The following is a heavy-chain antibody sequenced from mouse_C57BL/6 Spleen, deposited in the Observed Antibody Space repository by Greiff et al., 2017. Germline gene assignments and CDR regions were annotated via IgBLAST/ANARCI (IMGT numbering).Heavy chain of an antibody. CDR3: ARQTPVNARDY. V-gene: IGHV5-16*01. J-gene: IGHJ4*01. Sequence: EVQLVESEGGLVQPGSSMKLSCTASGFTFSDYYMAWVRQVPEKGLEWVANINYDGSSTYYLDSLKSRFIISRDNAKNILYLQMSSLKSEDTATYYCARQTPVNARDYWGQGTSVTVSS. CDR1: GFTFSDYY. D-gene: IGHD2-12*01. CDR2: INYDGSST.